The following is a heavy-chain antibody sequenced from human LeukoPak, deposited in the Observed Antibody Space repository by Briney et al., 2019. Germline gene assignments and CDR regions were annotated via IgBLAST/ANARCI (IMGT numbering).Heavy chain of an antibody. J-gene: IGHJ4*02. CDR3: ARLHPPFTYYYDSSDTGFDY. V-gene: IGHV4-59*08. CDR2: IYYSGST. CDR1: GGSISSYY. D-gene: IGHD3-22*01. Sequence: SETLSLTCIVSGGSISSYYWSWIRQPPGKGLEWIGYIYYSGSTNYNPSLKSRVTISVDTSKNQFSLKLSSVTAADTAVYYCARLHPPFTYYYDSSDTGFDYWGQGTLVTVSS.